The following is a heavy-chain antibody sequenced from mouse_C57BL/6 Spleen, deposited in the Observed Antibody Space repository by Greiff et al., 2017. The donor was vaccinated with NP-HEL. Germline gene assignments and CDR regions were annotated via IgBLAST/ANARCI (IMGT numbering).Heavy chain of an antibody. CDR1: GYSITSGYY. V-gene: IGHV3-6*01. J-gene: IGHJ2*01. Sequence: ESGPGLVKPSQSLSLTCSVTGYSITSGYYWNWIRQFPGNKLEWMGYISYDGSNNYNPSLKNRISITRDTSKNQFFLKLNSVTTEDTATYYCARERGIYYDYGVGVFDYWGQGTTLTVSS. CDR2: ISYDGSN. CDR3: ARERGIYYDYGVGVFDY. D-gene: IGHD2-4*01.